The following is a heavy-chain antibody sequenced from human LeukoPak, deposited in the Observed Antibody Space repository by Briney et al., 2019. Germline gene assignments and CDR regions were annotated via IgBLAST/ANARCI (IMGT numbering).Heavy chain of an antibody. CDR1: GFTFSDFY. CDR2: IGSSSSHT. V-gene: IGHV3-11*06. J-gene: IGHJ4*02. D-gene: IGHD1-26*01. Sequence: PGGSLRLSCAASGFTFSDFYMSWIRQAPGKGLEWVSYIGSSSSHTNYADSVKGRFTISRDNARNSLYLQMNSLRAGDTAMYYCARGRNSATYGGQGTLVTVSS. CDR3: ARGRNSATY.